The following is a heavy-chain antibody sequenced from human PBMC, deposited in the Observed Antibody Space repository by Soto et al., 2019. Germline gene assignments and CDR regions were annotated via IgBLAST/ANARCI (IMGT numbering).Heavy chain of an antibody. J-gene: IGHJ5*02. D-gene: IGHD3-3*01. Sequence: PGGSLILSCAAAGFSCSSYWRHWVRHAPGKGLVWVSRIKGDGTNRNYADSVKGRFTISRDNAKNTLYLQMNSLRAEDTAVYYCASGDFWSGPGSWGQGTLVTVSS. CDR1: GFSCSSYW. CDR2: IKGDGTNR. V-gene: IGHV3-74*01. CDR3: ASGDFWSGPGS.